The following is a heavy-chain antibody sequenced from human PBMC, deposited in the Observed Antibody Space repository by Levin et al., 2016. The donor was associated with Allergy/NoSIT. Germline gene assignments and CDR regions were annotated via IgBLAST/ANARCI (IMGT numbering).Heavy chain of an antibody. CDR3: AGLHSGSYYRFDY. D-gene: IGHD1-26*01. J-gene: IGHJ4*02. V-gene: IGHV3-21*01. CDR2: ISSSSSYI. Sequence: WIRQPPGKGLEWVSSISSSSSYIYYADSVKGRFTISRDNAKNSLYLQMNSLRAEDTAVYYCAGLHSGSYYRFDYWGQGTLVTVSS.